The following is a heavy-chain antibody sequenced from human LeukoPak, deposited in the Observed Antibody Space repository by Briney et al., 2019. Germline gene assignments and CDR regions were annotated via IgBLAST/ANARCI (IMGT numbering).Heavy chain of an antibody. D-gene: IGHD1-26*01. CDR1: GFTFSSYA. Sequence: GGSLRLSCAASGFTFSSYAMHWVRQAPGKGLEWVAVISYDGSNKYYADSVKGRFAISRDNSKNTLYLQMNSLRAEDTAVYYCARGLVGALAISDYWGQGTLVTVSS. J-gene: IGHJ4*02. CDR2: ISYDGSNK. V-gene: IGHV3-30*01. CDR3: ARGLVGALAISDY.